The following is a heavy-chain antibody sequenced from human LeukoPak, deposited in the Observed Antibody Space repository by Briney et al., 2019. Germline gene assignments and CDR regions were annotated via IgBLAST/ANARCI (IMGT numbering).Heavy chain of an antibody. Sequence: GGSLRLSCVASGFIFSDFDMHWVRQAPGKGLEWVASMRNDGSQIYYAESVKGRFTISRDNSKNTLYLQMNSLRAEDTAVYYCARATNSRGAFDIWGQGTMVTVSS. CDR3: ARATNSRGAFDI. D-gene: IGHD4-23*01. V-gene: IGHV3-30*02. J-gene: IGHJ3*02. CDR2: MRNDGSQI. CDR1: GFIFSDFD.